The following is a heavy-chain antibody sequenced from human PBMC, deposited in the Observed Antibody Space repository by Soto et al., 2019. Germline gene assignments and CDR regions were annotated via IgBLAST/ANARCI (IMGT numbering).Heavy chain of an antibody. CDR3: ARAPSHDILTGYGAPGGFDP. CDR1: GYTFTGYY. V-gene: IGHV1-2*04. CDR2: INPNSGGT. D-gene: IGHD3-9*01. Sequence: ASVKVSCKASGYTFTGYYMHWVRQAPGQGLEWMGWINPNSGGTNYAQKFQGWVTMTRDTSISTAYMELSRLRSDDTAVYYCARAPSHDILTGYGAPGGFDPWGQGTLVTVSS. J-gene: IGHJ5*02.